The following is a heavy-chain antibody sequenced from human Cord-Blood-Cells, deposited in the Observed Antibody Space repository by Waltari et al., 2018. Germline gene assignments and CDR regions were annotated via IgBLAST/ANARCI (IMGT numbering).Heavy chain of an antibody. D-gene: IGHD5-18*01. Sequence: QVQLVESGGGVVQPGRSLRLSCAASGFPFRSYGMHWVRQAPGKGLEWVAVIWYDGSNKYYADSVKGRFTISRDNSKNTLYLQMNSLRAEDTAVYYCARDQYRDTAMVDYWGQGTLVTVSS. CDR3: ARDQYRDTAMVDY. V-gene: IGHV3-33*01. J-gene: IGHJ4*02. CDR2: IWYDGSNK. CDR1: GFPFRSYG.